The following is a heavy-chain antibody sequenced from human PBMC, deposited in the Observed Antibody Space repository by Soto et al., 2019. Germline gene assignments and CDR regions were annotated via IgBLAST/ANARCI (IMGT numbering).Heavy chain of an antibody. V-gene: IGHV3-30-3*01. CDR1: GFTFSSYA. Sequence: QVQLVESGGGVVQPGRSLRLSCAASGFTFSSYAMHWVRQAPGKGLEWVAVISYDGSNKYYADSVKGRFTISRDNSKNTLYLQMNSLRAEDTAVYYCARGGKGLREMATIPFDYWGQGTLVTVSS. CDR3: ARGGKGLREMATIPFDY. J-gene: IGHJ4*02. D-gene: IGHD5-12*01. CDR2: ISYDGSNK.